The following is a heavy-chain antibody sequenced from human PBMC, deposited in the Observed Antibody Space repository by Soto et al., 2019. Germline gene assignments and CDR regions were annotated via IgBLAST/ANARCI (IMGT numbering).Heavy chain of an antibody. D-gene: IGHD6-13*01. J-gene: IGHJ6*02. CDR1: GYTFTGYY. Sequence: GASVKVSCKASGYTFTGYYMHWVRQAPGQGLEWMGWINPNSGGTNYAQKFQGWVTMTRDTSISTAYMELSRLRSDDTAVYYCASASAAGHYYYYGMDVWGQGTTVTVSS. CDR3: ASASAAGHYYYYGMDV. CDR2: INPNSGGT. V-gene: IGHV1-2*04.